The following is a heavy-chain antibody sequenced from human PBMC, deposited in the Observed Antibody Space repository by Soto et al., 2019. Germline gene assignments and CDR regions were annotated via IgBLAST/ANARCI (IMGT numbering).Heavy chain of an antibody. Sequence: EVQLLESGGGLVQPGGSLRLSCAASGFTFSSYAMRWVRQAPVKGLEWVSAISGSGGSTYYADSVKGRFTISRDNSKNTLYLQMNSLIAEDTALYYFARRGSGSYYAYWGQGTLVTVSS. D-gene: IGHD1-26*01. CDR2: ISGSGGST. CDR3: ARRGSGSYYAY. V-gene: IGHV3-23*01. CDR1: GFTFSSYA. J-gene: IGHJ4*02.